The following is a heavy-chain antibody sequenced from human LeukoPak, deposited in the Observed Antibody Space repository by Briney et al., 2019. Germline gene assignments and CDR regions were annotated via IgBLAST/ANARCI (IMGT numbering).Heavy chain of an antibody. CDR1: GFTFSIYA. D-gene: IGHD1-7*01. CDR3: ARSQGSGYPNYFDP. V-gene: IGHV3-23*01. CDR2: ITGSGGST. Sequence: GGSLRLSCAASGFTFSIYAMSWVRQAPGRGLEWVSTITGSGGSTHYADSVKGRFTFSRDNSKDTLYLQLNSLRAEDTAVYYCARSQGSGYPNYFDPWGQGSLVTVSS. J-gene: IGHJ5*02.